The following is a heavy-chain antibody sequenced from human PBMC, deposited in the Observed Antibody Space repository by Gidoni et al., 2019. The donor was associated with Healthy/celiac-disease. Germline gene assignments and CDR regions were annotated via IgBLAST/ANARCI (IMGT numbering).Heavy chain of an antibody. V-gene: IGHV1-69*01. J-gene: IGHJ6*02. CDR2: IIPIVGTA. CDR3: ASPRYCSSTSCYSDYYYGMDV. CDR1: GGTFSSYA. D-gene: IGHD2-2*01. Sequence: QVQLVQSGAEVKKPGSSVKVSCKASGGTFSSYAISWVRQAPGQGLEWMGGIIPIVGTANYAQKFQGRVTITADESTSTAYMELSSLRSEDTAVYYCASPRYCSSTSCYSDYYYGMDVWGQGTTVTVSS.